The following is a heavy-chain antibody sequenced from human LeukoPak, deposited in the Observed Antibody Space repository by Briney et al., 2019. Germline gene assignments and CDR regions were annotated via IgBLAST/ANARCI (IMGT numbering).Heavy chain of an antibody. V-gene: IGHV1-2*02. CDR3: ARRCSGGSCSGAFDI. Sequence: ASVKVSCKASGYTFTGHYMHWVRQAPGQGLEWMGWINPKSGDTNYAQKFQGSVTMTRDTSISTAYTELSSLRSDDKGVYYCARRCSGGSCSGAFDIWGQGTMVTVSS. D-gene: IGHD2-15*01. J-gene: IGHJ3*02. CDR1: GYTFTGHY. CDR2: INPKSGDT.